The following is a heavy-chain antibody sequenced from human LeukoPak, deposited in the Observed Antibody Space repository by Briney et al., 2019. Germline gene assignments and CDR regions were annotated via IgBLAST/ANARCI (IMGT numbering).Heavy chain of an antibody. CDR2: IWYDGSNE. CDR1: GFTFRSHG. CDR3: ARDRASTYFDH. V-gene: IGHV3-33*01. D-gene: IGHD2-21*01. J-gene: IGHJ4*02. Sequence: GGSLRLSCAASGFTFRSHGMHWVRQAPGKGLEWVAVIWYDGSNEYYADSVKGRFTISRDNSKNTLSLQMNSLRVEDTAVYYCARDRASTYFDHWGQGTLVTVSS.